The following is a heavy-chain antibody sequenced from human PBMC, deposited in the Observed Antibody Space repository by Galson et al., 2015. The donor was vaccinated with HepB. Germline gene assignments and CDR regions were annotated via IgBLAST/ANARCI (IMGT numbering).Heavy chain of an antibody. Sequence: SVKVSCKASGSTFTSYYMHWVRQAPGQGLEWMGIINPSGGSTSYAQKFQGRVTMTRDTSTSTVYMELSSLRSEDTAVYYCARDLLMVYAIQRRMNYYYYYGMGVWGQGTTVTVSS. CDR2: INPSGGST. CDR3: ARDLLMVYAIQRRMNYYYYYGMGV. D-gene: IGHD2-8*01. CDR1: GSTFTSYY. J-gene: IGHJ6*02. V-gene: IGHV1-46*01.